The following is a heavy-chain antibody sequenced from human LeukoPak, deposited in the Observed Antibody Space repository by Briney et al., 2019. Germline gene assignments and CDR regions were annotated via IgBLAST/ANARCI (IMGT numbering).Heavy chain of an antibody. V-gene: IGHV4-59*01. CDR3: ARVLNTTTILSCFLGMAI. CDR1: GGSTSTLY. CDR2: IYYSGST. Sequence: SETLSLTCAVSGGSTSTLYTRCNRQPPGKGLEWIGYIYYSGSTNYNPSLKSRVTISVDTSKNQFSLTLSSVTAADTAVYYCARVLNTTTILSCFLGMAIRGQRATVTVSS. D-gene: IGHD3-9*01. J-gene: IGHJ6*01.